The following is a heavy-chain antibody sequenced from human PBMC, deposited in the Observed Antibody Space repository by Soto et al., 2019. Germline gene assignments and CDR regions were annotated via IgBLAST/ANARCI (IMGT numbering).Heavy chain of an antibody. V-gene: IGHV1-69*12. Sequence: QVQLVQSGAEVKKPGSSVKVSCKASGGTFRSYAISWVRQAPGQGVEWMGGIIPIFGTANYAQKFQGRVTITADESTSTAYMDLSSLRSEDTAVYYCARDCSGGSCFSYDGMDVWGQGTTVTVSS. J-gene: IGHJ6*02. D-gene: IGHD2-15*01. CDR1: GGTFRSYA. CDR3: ARDCSGGSCFSYDGMDV. CDR2: IIPIFGTA.